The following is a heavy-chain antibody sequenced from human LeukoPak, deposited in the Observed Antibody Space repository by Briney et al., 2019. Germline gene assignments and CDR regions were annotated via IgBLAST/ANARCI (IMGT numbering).Heavy chain of an antibody. Sequence: PSETLSLTCTVSGGSISSYFWSWIRLPPGEGLEWIGYIYYSGSTNYNPSLKSRVTISVDTSKNQFSLKLSSVTAADTAVYYCARDRSLYGPGPLSFDPWGQGTLVTVSS. CDR1: GGSISSYF. CDR2: IYYSGST. V-gene: IGHV4-59*01. J-gene: IGHJ5*02. D-gene: IGHD4-17*01. CDR3: ARDRSLYGPGPLSFDP.